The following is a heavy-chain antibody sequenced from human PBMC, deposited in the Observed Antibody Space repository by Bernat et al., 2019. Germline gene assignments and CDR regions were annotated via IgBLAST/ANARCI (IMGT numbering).Heavy chain of an antibody. Sequence: QVQLVESRGGVVQPGRSLRLSCAASGFTFSSYAMHWVRQAPGKGLEWVAVISYDGSNKYYADSVKGRFTISRDNSKNTLYLQMNSLRAEDTAVYYCARDGSTANGGMDVWGQGTTVTVSS. J-gene: IGHJ6*02. CDR1: GFTFSSYA. D-gene: IGHD5-18*01. CDR3: ARDGSTANGGMDV. V-gene: IGHV3-30-3*01. CDR2: ISYDGSNK.